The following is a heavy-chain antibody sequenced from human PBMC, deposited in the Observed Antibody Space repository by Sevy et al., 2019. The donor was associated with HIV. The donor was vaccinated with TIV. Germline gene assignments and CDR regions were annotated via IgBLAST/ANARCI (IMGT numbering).Heavy chain of an antibody. D-gene: IGHD6-19*01. CDR2: ISGSGGSS. V-gene: IGHV3-23*01. CDR3: AKAYSSGWYLWFDP. Sequence: GGSLRLSCAASGFTFSSYVMSWVRQAPGKGLEWVSAISGSGGSSDYADSVKGRFTISRDNSNNRLFLQMNSLRAEDTAVYHCAKAYSSGWYLWFDPWGQGTLVTVSS. J-gene: IGHJ5*02. CDR1: GFTFSSYV.